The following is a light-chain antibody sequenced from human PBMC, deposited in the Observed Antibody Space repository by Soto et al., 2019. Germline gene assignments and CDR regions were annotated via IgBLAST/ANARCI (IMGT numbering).Light chain of an antibody. V-gene: IGLV2-14*03. CDR1: RRDVGGYNY. CDR3: SSYTDFNLYV. Sequence: SVLTQPASLSGSPGQSISLSCPGTRRDVGGYNYVSWYQHQPGKAPKLVIFDVSGRPSGISNRFSGSKSGNTASLTISGLRPEDEADYYCSSYTDFNLYVFGTGTKVTVL. CDR2: DVS. J-gene: IGLJ1*01.